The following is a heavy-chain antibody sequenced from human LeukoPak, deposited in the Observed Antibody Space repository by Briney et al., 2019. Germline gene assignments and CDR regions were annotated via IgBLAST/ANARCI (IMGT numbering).Heavy chain of an antibody. J-gene: IGHJ4*02. CDR1: GGTFSSYA. CDR2: IIPIFGTA. Sequence: ASVKVSCKASGGTFSSYAISWVRQAPGQGLEWMGGIIPIFGTANYAQKFQGRVTITADESTSTAYMELSSLRSEDTAVYYCARDSPRYSSSSVPFDYWGQGTLVTVSS. CDR3: ARDSPRYSSSSVPFDY. V-gene: IGHV1-69*13. D-gene: IGHD6-6*01.